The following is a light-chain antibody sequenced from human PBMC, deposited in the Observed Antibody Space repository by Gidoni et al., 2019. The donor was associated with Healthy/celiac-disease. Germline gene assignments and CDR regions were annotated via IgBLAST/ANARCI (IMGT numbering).Light chain of an antibody. CDR1: TFGDKY. Sequence: SYELTQPPPVAVSSGQTASITCPGDTFGDKYACWYQQQPGQSPVRVIYQDSKRPSGILARFSGSHSASTATLTLSGTQAMEGADYSCQAWDSSPVVFGGGTKLTVL. J-gene: IGLJ2*01. V-gene: IGLV3-1*01. CDR2: QDS. CDR3: QAWDSSPVV.